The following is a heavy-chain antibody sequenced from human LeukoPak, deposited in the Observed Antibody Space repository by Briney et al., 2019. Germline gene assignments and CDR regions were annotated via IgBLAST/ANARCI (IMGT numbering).Heavy chain of an antibody. CDR1: GFTFSSYA. D-gene: IGHD4-17*01. Sequence: GGSLRLSCAASGFTFSSYAMSWVRQAPGKGLEWVPAISGSGGSTYYADSVKGRFTISRDNSKNTLYLQMNSLRAEDTAVYYCAKDLVDGDYGDYEDYWGQGTLVTVSS. V-gene: IGHV3-23*01. J-gene: IGHJ4*02. CDR3: AKDLVDGDYGDYEDY. CDR2: ISGSGGST.